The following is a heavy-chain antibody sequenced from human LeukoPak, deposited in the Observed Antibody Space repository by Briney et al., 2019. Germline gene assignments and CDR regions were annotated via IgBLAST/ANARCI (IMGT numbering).Heavy chain of an antibody. CDR3: ARSTYYDFWSGYSYYYYYGMDV. J-gene: IGHJ6*02. Sequence: PGGSLRLSCAASGFTFSSYAMHWVRQAPGKGLEWVSAISGSGGSTYYADSVKGRFTISRDNSKNTLYLQMNSLRAEDTAVYYCARSTYYDFWSGYSYYYYYGMDVWGQGTTVTVSS. CDR2: ISGSGGST. D-gene: IGHD3-3*01. CDR1: GFTFSSYA. V-gene: IGHV3-23*01.